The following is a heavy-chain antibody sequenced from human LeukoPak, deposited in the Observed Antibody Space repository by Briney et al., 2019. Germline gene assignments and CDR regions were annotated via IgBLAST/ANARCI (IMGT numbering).Heavy chain of an antibody. Sequence: AEAQKICCEASGYSFTIYLICWGHHLREKGLELMGINSAGGSDTKYSTSFDGLVTTSAAKSISTAYLQWSSLKASDTAMYYCARIRGYSGYDWGNIDYWGQGTLVTVSS. CDR2: NSAGGSDT. J-gene: IGHJ4*02. CDR3: ARIRGYSGYDWGNIDY. D-gene: IGHD5-12*01. V-gene: IGHV5-51*07. CDR1: GYSFTIYL.